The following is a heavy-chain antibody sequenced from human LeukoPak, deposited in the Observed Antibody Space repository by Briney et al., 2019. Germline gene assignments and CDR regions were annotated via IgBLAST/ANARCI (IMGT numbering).Heavy chain of an antibody. V-gene: IGHV3-48*01. D-gene: IGHD3-3*01. CDR2: ISTTGTI. CDR1: GFTFSWFN. Sequence: GGSLRLSCAASGFTFSWFNMNWLRQAPGKGLEWLSYISTTGTIYYAESVKGRFSISRDNAKNSLYLQMNSLRPEDTAVYYCARDSLIFGVVTTFDYWGQGTLVIVYS. CDR3: ARDSLIFGVVTTFDY. J-gene: IGHJ4*02.